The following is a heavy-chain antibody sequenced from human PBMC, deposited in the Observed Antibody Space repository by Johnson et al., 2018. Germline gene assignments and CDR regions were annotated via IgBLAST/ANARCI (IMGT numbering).Heavy chain of an antibody. CDR3: ASKLPLTGTTQSGMDV. J-gene: IGHJ6*02. V-gene: IGHV4-39*01. D-gene: IGHD1-14*01. CDR2: IYSSGST. CDR1: GDSISSSSYY. Sequence: QVQLQESGPGLVKPSETXSLTCTVSGDSISSSSYYWGWLRQPPGKGLEGIGSIYSSGSTYYNQSLKSRVPLSVDPSKNPLPLKLSSVTAADTGVYYCASKLPLTGTTQSGMDVWGQGTTVTVSS.